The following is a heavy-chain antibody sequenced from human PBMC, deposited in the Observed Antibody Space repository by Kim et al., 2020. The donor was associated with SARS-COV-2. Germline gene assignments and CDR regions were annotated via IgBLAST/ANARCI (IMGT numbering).Heavy chain of an antibody. V-gene: IGHV3-30*07. D-gene: IGHD6-19*01. Sequence: VRGRFTTARDNSKNTLYLQMNSLRAEDTAVYYCARGWKWRAVARDNYFDYWGQGTLVTVSS. CDR3: ARGWKWRAVARDNYFDY. J-gene: IGHJ4*01.